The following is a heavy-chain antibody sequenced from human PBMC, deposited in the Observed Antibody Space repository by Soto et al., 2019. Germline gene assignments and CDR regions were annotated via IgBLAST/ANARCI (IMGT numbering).Heavy chain of an antibody. CDR3: ARTLERSRENEGAFDI. J-gene: IGHJ3*02. Sequence: QVQLVQSGAEVKKPGSSVKVSCKASGGTFSSYAISWVRQAPGLGLEWMGGIIPIFGTANYAQKFQGRVTITADESTSTAYMELSSLRSEDTGVYYCARTLERSRENEGAFDIWGQGTMVTVSS. CDR2: IIPIFGTA. D-gene: IGHD1-1*01. CDR1: GGTFSSYA. V-gene: IGHV1-69*12.